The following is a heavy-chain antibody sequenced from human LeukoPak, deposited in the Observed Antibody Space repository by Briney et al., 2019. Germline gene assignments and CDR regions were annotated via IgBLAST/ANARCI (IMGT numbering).Heavy chain of an antibody. J-gene: IGHJ4*02. V-gene: IGHV4-38-2*02. Sequence: SETLSLTCTVSGYSISSGYYWGWIRQPPGKGLEWIGSIYHSGSTYYNPSLKSRVTISVDTSKNQFSLKLSSVTAADTAVYYCARVVSGWAGYFDYWGQGTLVTVSS. D-gene: IGHD6-19*01. CDR3: ARVVSGWAGYFDY. CDR1: GYSISSGYY. CDR2: IYHSGST.